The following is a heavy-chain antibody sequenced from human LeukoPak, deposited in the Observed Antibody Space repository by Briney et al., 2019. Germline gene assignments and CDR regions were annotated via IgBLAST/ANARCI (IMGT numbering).Heavy chain of an antibody. CDR3: ARHDSQPHYYYMDV. Sequence: SETLSLTCAVYGGSFSGYYWSWIRQPPGKGLEWIGEINHSGSTNYNPSLKSRVTISVDTSKNQFSLKLSSVTAADTAVYYCARHDSQPHYYYMDVWGKGTTVTVSS. CDR1: GGSFSGYY. D-gene: IGHD2-15*01. CDR2: INHSGST. J-gene: IGHJ6*03. V-gene: IGHV4-34*01.